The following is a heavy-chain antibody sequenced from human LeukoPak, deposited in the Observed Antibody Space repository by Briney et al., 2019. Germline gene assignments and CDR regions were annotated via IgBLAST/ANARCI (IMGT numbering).Heavy chain of an antibody. V-gene: IGHV1-46*01. J-gene: IGHJ4*02. CDR1: GYTFTSYD. CDR3: ARDRAFLGVVTHFDY. CDR2: INPSGGST. D-gene: IGHD3-3*01. Sequence: GASVKVSCKASGYTFTSYDINWVRQAPGQGLEWMGIINPSGGSTSYAQKFQGRVTMTRDMSTSTVYMELSSLRSEDTAVYYCARDRAFLGVVTHFDYWGQGTLVTVSS.